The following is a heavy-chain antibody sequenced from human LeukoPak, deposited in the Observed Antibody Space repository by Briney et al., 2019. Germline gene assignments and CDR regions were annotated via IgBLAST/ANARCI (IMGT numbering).Heavy chain of an antibody. CDR2: IYYSGST. CDR3: ARLTVMFFSRQLVAFDI. Sequence: PSETLSLTCTVSGGSISSSSYYWGWIRQPPGKGLEWIGSIYYSGSTYYNPSLKGRVTISVDTSKNQFSLKLSSVTAADTAVYYCARLTVMFFSRQLVAFDIWGQGTMVTVSS. D-gene: IGHD6-13*01. V-gene: IGHV4-39*01. CDR1: GGSISSSSYY. J-gene: IGHJ3*02.